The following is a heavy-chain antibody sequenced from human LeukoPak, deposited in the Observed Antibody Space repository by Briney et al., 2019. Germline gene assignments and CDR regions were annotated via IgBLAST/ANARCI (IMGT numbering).Heavy chain of an antibody. CDR1: GGSISSSSYY. D-gene: IGHD2-15*01. CDR2: IYYSGST. Sequence: SETLSLTCTVSGGSISSSSYYWGWIRQPPGKGLEWIGSIYYSGSTYYNPSLKSRVTISVDTSKNQFSLKLSSVTAADTAVYYCARDHVPYCSGGSCYSRGGFDPWGQGTLVTVSS. J-gene: IGHJ5*02. CDR3: ARDHVPYCSGGSCYSRGGFDP. V-gene: IGHV4-39*07.